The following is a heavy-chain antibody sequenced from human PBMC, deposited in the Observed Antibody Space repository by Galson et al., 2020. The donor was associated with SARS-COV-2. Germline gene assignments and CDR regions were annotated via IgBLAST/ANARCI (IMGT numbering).Heavy chain of an antibody. CDR3: VSFAQEWLLVNDV. CDR1: GFTLSSYD. CDR2: ITNGASTT. Sequence: GGSLRLSCEASGFTLSSYDMNWVRQAPGKGPEWVAHITNGASTTYYASSVKGRITVSRDNSKKTLYLQMNNLRVDDSAVYYCVSFAQEWLLVNDVWGQGTPVTVSS. D-gene: IGHD2-15*01. J-gene: IGHJ6*02. V-gene: IGHV3-23*01.